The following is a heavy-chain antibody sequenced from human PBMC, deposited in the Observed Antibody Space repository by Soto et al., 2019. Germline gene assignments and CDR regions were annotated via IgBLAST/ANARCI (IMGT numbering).Heavy chain of an antibody. D-gene: IGHD3-10*01. CDR1: GFTFSSYW. Sequence: PGGSLRLSCAASGFTFSSYWMHWVRQAPGKGLVWVSRINSDGSSTSYADSVKGRFTISRDNAKNTLYLQMNSLRAEDTAVYYCARGAPSAGVDYYYGMDVWGQGTTVTVSS. J-gene: IGHJ6*02. CDR3: ARGAPSAGVDYYYGMDV. V-gene: IGHV3-74*01. CDR2: INSDGSST.